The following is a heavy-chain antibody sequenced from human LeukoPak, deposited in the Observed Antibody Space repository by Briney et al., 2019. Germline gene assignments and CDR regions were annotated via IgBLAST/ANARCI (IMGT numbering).Heavy chain of an antibody. V-gene: IGHV4-59*01. CDR2: IYYSGST. D-gene: IGHD4-17*01. CDR1: GGSISSYY. CDR3: ARDLLTTPLRV. J-gene: IGHJ4*02. Sequence: SETLSLTCTVSGGSISSYYWSWIRQPPGKGLEWIGYIYYSGSTNYNPSLKSRVTISVDTSKNQFSLKLSSVTAADTAVYYCARDLLTTPLRVWGQGTLVTVSS.